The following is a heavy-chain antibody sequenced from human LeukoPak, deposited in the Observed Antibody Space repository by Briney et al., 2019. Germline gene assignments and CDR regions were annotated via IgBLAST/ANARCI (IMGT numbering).Heavy chain of an antibody. CDR3: ARWSGGYDFIDY. J-gene: IGHJ4*02. CDR2: IYPGDSDT. Sequence: GESLKISCKAPEYSFSTYWIAWVRQMPGKGLEWMGIIYPGDSDTRYSPSFQGQVTISADKSISTAYLQWSSLKASDTAMYYCARWSGGYDFIDYWGQGTLVTVSS. CDR1: EYSFSTYW. V-gene: IGHV5-51*01. D-gene: IGHD5-12*01.